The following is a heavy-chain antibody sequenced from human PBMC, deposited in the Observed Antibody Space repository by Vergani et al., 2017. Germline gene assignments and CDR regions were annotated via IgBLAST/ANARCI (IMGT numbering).Heavy chain of an antibody. Sequence: QVLLQESGPGLVKPSQTLSLTCTVSGDSISSVSYYWSWIRQPAGKGLEWIGRIYSSGSTYYNPSLKSRVTMSVDTSHNQFSLRLTSVTAADSAIYYCARDGGTGVVGTSGSIRGGFYNYYFYMDVWGKGTTVTVSS. CDR3: ARDGGTGVVGTSGSIRGGFYNYYFYMDV. V-gene: IGHV4-61*02. CDR1: GDSISSVSYY. J-gene: IGHJ6*03. CDR2: IYSSGST. D-gene: IGHD2-8*01.